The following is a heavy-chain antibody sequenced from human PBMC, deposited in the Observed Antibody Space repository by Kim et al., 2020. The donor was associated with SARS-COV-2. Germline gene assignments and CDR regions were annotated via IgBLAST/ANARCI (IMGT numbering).Heavy chain of an antibody. CDR1: GFTFSSYD. Sequence: GGSLRLSCAASGFTFSSYDMHWVRQATGKGLEWVSAIGTAGDTYYPGSVKGRFTISRENAKNSLYLQMNSLRAGDTAVYYCARARGSYYEGFHYYYGMDVWGQGTTVTVSS. V-gene: IGHV3-13*01. D-gene: IGHD1-26*01. J-gene: IGHJ6*02. CDR3: ARARGSYYEGFHYYYGMDV. CDR2: IGTAGDT.